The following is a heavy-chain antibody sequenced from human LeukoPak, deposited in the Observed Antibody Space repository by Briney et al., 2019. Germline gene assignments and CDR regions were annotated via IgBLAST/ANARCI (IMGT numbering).Heavy chain of an antibody. CDR1: GGTFSSYA. Sequence: SVKVSCKASGGTFSSYAISWVRQAPGQGLEWMGGIIPIFGTANYAQKFQGRVTITADESTSTAYMELSSLRSEDTAVYYCARSDWLYCSGGSCSNWFDPWGQGTLVTVSS. CDR3: ARSDWLYCSGGSCSNWFDP. D-gene: IGHD2-15*01. J-gene: IGHJ5*02. V-gene: IGHV1-69*13. CDR2: IIPIFGTA.